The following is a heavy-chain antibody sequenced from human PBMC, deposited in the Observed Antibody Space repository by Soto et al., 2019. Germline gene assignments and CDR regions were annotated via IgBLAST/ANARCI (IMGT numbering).Heavy chain of an antibody. Sequence: SETLSLTCTVSGGSISSYYWSWIRQPPGKGLEWIGYIYYSGSTNYNPSLKSRVTISVDTSKNQFSLKLSSVTAADTAVYYCARDQVKGIVVVPAAYYYYYYGMDVWGQGTKVTVSS. D-gene: IGHD2-2*01. CDR2: IYYSGST. CDR3: ARDQVKGIVVVPAAYYYYYYGMDV. J-gene: IGHJ6*02. CDR1: GGSISSYY. V-gene: IGHV4-59*01.